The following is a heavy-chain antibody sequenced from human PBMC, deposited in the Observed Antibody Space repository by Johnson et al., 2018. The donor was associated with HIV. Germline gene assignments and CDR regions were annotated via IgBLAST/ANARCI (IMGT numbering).Heavy chain of an antibody. D-gene: IGHD5-24*01. Sequence: QVQLVESGGGVVQPGRSLRLSCAASGFTFSSYAMHWVRQAPGKGLEWVAVISYDGNNKYYADSVKGRFTISRDKSKNTLYLQMNSLRAEDTAVYYCAREDGYNWVGAFDIWGQGTMVTVSS. J-gene: IGHJ3*02. CDR2: ISYDGNNK. CDR1: GFTFSSYA. CDR3: AREDGYNWVGAFDI. V-gene: IGHV3-30*04.